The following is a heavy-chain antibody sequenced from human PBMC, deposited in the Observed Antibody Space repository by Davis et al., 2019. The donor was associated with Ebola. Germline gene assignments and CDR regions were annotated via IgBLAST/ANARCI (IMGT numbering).Heavy chain of an antibody. CDR2: IYYSGST. J-gene: IGHJ6*02. CDR3: ARHRYSSSVILYYYYGMDV. D-gene: IGHD6-6*01. CDR1: GGSISSSSYY. Sequence: SETLSLTCTVSGGSISSSSYYWGWIRQPPGKGLEWIGSIYYSGSTYYNPSLKSRVTISVDTSKNQFSLKLSSVTAADTAVYYGARHRYSSSVILYYYYGMDVWGQGTTVTVSS. V-gene: IGHV4-39*01.